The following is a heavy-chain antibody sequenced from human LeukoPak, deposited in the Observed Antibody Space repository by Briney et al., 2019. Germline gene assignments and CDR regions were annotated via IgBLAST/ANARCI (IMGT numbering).Heavy chain of an antibody. CDR2: ITGSSTYI. CDR1: GFTFSSYT. D-gene: IGHD4-11*01. Sequence: GGSLRLSCAVSGFTFSSYTMNWVRQAPGKGLEWVSSITGSSTYIYYADSVKGRFTISRDNAKNSLYLQMNNLGAEDTAVYYCARDLTVTSTCWFDLWGQGTLVAVSS. J-gene: IGHJ5*02. V-gene: IGHV3-21*01. CDR3: ARDLTVTSTCWFDL.